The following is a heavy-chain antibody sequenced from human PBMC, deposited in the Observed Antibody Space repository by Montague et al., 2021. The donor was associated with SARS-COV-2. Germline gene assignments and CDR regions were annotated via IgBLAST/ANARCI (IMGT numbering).Heavy chain of an antibody. CDR3: ARVQGITMIVVVIGALDI. CDR1: GGSISSGGYY. CDR2: IYYSGST. D-gene: IGHD3-22*01. V-gene: IGHV4-31*03. J-gene: IGHJ3*02. Sequence: TLSLTCTVSGGSISSGGYYWSWIRQHPGKGLEWIGYIYYSGSTYYNPSLKSRVTISVDTSKNQFSLKLSSVTAADTAVYYCARVQGITMIVVVIGALDIWAKGQWSPSLQ.